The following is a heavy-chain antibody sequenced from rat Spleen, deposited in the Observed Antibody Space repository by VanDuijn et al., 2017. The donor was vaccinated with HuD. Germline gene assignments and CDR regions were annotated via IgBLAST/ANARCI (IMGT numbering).Heavy chain of an antibody. D-gene: IGHD3-2*01. Sequence: QVQLKESGPGLVQPSQTLSLTCTVSGFSLTSYDVHWVRQPPGKGLEWMGGIWGNGSTDYNSALKSRLSSSRDTSKSQVFLKMNSLQTEDTAIYFCTRSSAVLDYWGQGVMVTVSS. J-gene: IGHJ2*01. CDR2: IWGNGST. V-gene: IGHV2-1*01. CDR3: TRSSAVLDY. CDR1: GFSLTSYD.